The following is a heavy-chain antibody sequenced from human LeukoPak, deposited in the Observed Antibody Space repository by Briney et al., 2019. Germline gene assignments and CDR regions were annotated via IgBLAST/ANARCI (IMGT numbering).Heavy chain of an antibody. CDR1: GGSISSSSYY. J-gene: IGHJ4*02. V-gene: IGHV4-39*01. CDR2: IYYSGGT. CDR3: ARLWVVAAYYFDY. Sequence: PSETLSLTCTVSGGSISSSSYYWGWIRQPPGKGLEWIGSIYYSGGTYYNPSLKSRVTISVDTSKNQFSLKLSSVTAADTAVYYCARLWVVAAYYFDYWGQGTLVTVSS. D-gene: IGHD2-15*01.